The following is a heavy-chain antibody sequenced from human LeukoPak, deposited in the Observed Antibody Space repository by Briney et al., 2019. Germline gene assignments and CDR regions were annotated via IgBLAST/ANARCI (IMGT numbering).Heavy chain of an antibody. J-gene: IGHJ3*01. CDR2: IGGGGGDT. Sequence: GGSLRLSCAASGFTFSNYGMSWVRQAPGKGLEWVSTIGGGGGDTYYADSVKGRFTISRDNSRSTLYLQMASLRAEDKAVYYCAKETRSDSRGPDRAYGAFDVWRQGTRVTVSS. CDR3: AKETRSDSRGPDRAYGAFDV. V-gene: IGHV3-23*01. CDR1: GFTFSNYG. D-gene: IGHD3-22*01.